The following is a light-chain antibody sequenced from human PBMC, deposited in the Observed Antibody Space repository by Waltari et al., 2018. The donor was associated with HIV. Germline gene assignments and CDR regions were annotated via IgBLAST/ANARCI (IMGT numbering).Light chain of an antibody. CDR3: QQYHNWSYT. J-gene: IGKJ2*01. Sequence: EIVMRQSPATLPVSPGERATLSCRASQSVNTNLAWYHQKPGQAPRLLIYGASTRATGIPGRLSGSGSGTEFTLTISSLQSEDLAVYYCQQYHNWSYTFGQGTKLEIK. V-gene: IGKV3-15*01. CDR2: GAS. CDR1: QSVNTN.